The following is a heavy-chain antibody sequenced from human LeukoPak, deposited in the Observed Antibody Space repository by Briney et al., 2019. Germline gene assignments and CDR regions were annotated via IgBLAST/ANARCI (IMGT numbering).Heavy chain of an antibody. J-gene: IGHJ4*02. D-gene: IGHD4-11*01. V-gene: IGHV3-48*01. CDR3: ARDQAYSFDY. Sequence: AGGSLRLSCAASGFTFSAYSMNWVRQAPEKGLVWVSYIGSSSSPIYYADSVKGRFTISRDNAKNSLYLQMDSLRAEDTAVYYCARDQAYSFDYWGQGTLVTVSS. CDR1: GFTFSAYS. CDR2: IGSSSSPI.